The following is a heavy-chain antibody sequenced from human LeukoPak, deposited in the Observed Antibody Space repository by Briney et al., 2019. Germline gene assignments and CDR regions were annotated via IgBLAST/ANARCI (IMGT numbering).Heavy chain of an antibody. D-gene: IGHD3-10*01. V-gene: IGHV4-30-4*01. CDR1: GGSISSGDYY. Sequence: SETLSLTCTVSGGSISSGDYYWSWIRQPPGKGLEWIGYIYYSGSTYYNPSPKSRVTISVDTSKNQFSLKLSSVTAADTAVYYCARVSMVRRVIITYYFDYWGQGTLVTVSS. J-gene: IGHJ4*02. CDR3: ARVSMVRRVIITYYFDY. CDR2: IYYSGST.